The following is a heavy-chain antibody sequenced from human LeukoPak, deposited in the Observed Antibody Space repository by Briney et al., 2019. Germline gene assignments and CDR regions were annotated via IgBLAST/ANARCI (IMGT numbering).Heavy chain of an antibody. J-gene: IGHJ6*02. V-gene: IGHV1-18*01. Sequence: ASVKVSCKASGYTFTSYGISWLRQAAGQGPEWMGRISAYNGNTNYAQKLQGRVTMTTDTSTSTAYMELRSLRSDDTAVYYCARGGPNSSSWYPRDPYYYGMDVWGQGTTVTVSS. CDR2: ISAYNGNT. CDR1: GYTFTSYG. D-gene: IGHD6-13*01. CDR3: ARGGPNSSSWYPRDPYYYGMDV.